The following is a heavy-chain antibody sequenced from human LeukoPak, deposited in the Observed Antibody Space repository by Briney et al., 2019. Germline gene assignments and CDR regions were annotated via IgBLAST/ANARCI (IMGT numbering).Heavy chain of an antibody. J-gene: IGHJ3*02. V-gene: IGHV4-31*03. Sequence: SQTLSLTCTASGGSISSGGYYWSWIRQHPGKGLEWIGYIYYSGSTYYNPSLKSRVTISVDTSKNQFSLKLSSVTAADTAVYYCARHMRFNWNYDGDAFDIWGQGTMVTVSS. CDR1: GGSISSGGYY. CDR2: IYYSGST. D-gene: IGHD1-7*01. CDR3: ARHMRFNWNYDGDAFDI.